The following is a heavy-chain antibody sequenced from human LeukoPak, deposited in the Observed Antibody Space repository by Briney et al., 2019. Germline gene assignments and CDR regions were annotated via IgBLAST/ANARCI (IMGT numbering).Heavy chain of an antibody. CDR1: GFTFSSYS. Sequence: GGSLRLSCAASGFTFSSYSMNWVRQAPGKGLEWVSYISSSSSTIYYADSVKGRFTISRDNAKNSLYLQMNSLRAEDTAVYYCARGGIRGVTWNWLDPWGQGTLVTVSS. CDR3: ARGGIRGVTWNWLDP. V-gene: IGHV3-48*01. J-gene: IGHJ5*02. D-gene: IGHD3-10*01. CDR2: ISSSSSTI.